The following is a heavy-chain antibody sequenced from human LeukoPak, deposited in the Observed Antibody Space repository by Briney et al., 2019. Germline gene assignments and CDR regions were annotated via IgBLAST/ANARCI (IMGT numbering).Heavy chain of an antibody. CDR2: IIPILGIA. Sequence: SVKVSCKASGGTFSSYAISWVRQAPGQGLEWMGRIIPILGIANYAQKFQGRVTITADKSTSTAYMELSSLRSEDTAVYYCASTTVVVPAAMTAFDIWGQGTMVTVSS. CDR3: ASTTVVVPAAMTAFDI. CDR1: GGTFSSYA. J-gene: IGHJ3*02. V-gene: IGHV1-69*04. D-gene: IGHD2-2*01.